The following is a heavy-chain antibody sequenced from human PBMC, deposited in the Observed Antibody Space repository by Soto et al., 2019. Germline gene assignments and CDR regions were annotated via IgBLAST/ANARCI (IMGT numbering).Heavy chain of an antibody. CDR2: IHSSGST. Sequence: PSETLSLTCTVSGGSISNYYWSGIRQPPGKGLEWIAYIHSSGSTNYNPSLRSRLTIALDTSNNQVILTLTSATATGAAMYFCARNCKPSNGFFDSWGQGTLVTVSS. V-gene: IGHV4-4*09. J-gene: IGHJ4*02. CDR3: ARNCKPSNGFFDS. CDR1: GGSISNYY. D-gene: IGHD1-1*01.